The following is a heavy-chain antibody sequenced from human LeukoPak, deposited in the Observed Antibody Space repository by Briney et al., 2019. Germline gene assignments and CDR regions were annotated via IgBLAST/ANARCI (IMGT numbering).Heavy chain of an antibody. J-gene: IGHJ6*03. V-gene: IGHV3-21*01. Sequence: GGSLRLSCVASGFTFNSYTMNWVRQAPGKGLEWVSSITYSGSYIYYADSVKGRFTISRDNAKNSLYLQMNSLRVEDTAVYYCAKESSGWSYYYMDVWGKGTTVTVSS. CDR1: GFTFNSYT. CDR2: ITYSGSYI. CDR3: AKESSGWSYYYMDV. D-gene: IGHD6-19*01.